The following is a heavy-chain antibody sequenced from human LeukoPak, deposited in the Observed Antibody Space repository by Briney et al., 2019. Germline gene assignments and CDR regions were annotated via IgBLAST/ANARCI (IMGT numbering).Heavy chain of an antibody. Sequence: GASVKVSCKASGYTFTSYYMHWVRQAPGQGLEWMGIINPSGGSTSYAQKFQGRVTMTRDTSTSTVYMELSSLRSEDTAVYYCAREGVPAAKSAEYFQHWGQGTLVTVSS. CDR3: AREGVPAAKSAEYFQH. J-gene: IGHJ1*01. CDR1: GYTFTSYY. D-gene: IGHD2-2*01. V-gene: IGHV1-46*01. CDR2: INPSGGST.